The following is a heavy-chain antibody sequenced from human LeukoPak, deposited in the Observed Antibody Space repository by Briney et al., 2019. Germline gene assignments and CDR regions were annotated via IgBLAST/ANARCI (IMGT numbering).Heavy chain of an antibody. J-gene: IGHJ6*02. CDR1: GGSISSGDYY. CDR3: ARDKGGYYYGSGSLPGV. CDR2: IYYSGST. D-gene: IGHD3-10*01. Sequence: PSQTLSLTCTVSGGSISSGDYYWSWIRQPPGKGLEWIGYIYYSGSTYYNPSLKSRVTISVDTSKNQFSLKLSSVTAADTAVYYCARDKGGYYYGSGSLPGVWGQGTTVTVSS. V-gene: IGHV4-30-4*01.